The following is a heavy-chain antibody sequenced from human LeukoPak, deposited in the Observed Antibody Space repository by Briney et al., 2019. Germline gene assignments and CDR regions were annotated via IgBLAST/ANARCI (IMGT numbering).Heavy chain of an antibody. V-gene: IGHV3-21*01. CDR3: ARDIETAVAGYFDY. CDR2: ISSSSSYI. D-gene: IGHD6-19*01. CDR1: GFTFSSYS. J-gene: IGHJ4*02. Sequence: GGSLRLSCAASGFTFSSYSMNWVRQAPGKGLEWVSSISSSSSYIYYADSVKGRFTISRDNAKNSLYLQMNSLRAEDTAVYYCARDIETAVAGYFDYWGQGTLVTVSS.